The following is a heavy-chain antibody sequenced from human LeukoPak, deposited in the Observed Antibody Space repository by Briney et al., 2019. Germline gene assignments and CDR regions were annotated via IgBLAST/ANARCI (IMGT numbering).Heavy chain of an antibody. Sequence: PGGSLRLSCAASGFTFDDYTMHWVRHAPGKGLEWVSLISWDGGSTYYPDSVKGRFTISRDNSKNSLYLQMNSLRTEDTALYYCAKETEEMALGYWGQGTLVTVSS. CDR1: GFTFDDYT. J-gene: IGHJ4*02. D-gene: IGHD5-24*01. V-gene: IGHV3-43*01. CDR2: ISWDGGST. CDR3: AKETEEMALGY.